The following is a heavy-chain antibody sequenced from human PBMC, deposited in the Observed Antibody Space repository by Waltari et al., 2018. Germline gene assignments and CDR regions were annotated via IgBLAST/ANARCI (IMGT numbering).Heavy chain of an antibody. CDR1: GFTFSNHW. CDR2: INQNGRGE. V-gene: IGHV3-7*01. CDR3: ARGSLVWDGVDH. D-gene: IGHD1-26*01. Sequence: EVQVVESGGGFVQPGGSLSLSCAASGFTFSNHWRSWVHQAQGTGTEWVANINQNGRGEFYVDSVKGRFTISRDNAKNSLYLQLNSLRAEDTAVYYCARGSLVWDGVDHWGQGTLVTVSS. J-gene: IGHJ4*02.